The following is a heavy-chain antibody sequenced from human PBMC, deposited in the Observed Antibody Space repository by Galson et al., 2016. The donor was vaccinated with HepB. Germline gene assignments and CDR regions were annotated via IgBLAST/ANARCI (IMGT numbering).Heavy chain of an antibody. CDR2: IYPADFDV. D-gene: IGHD3-10*01. Sequence: QSGAEAKKPGESLKISCQVSGYNKFVTDWIGWVRQMPGKGLELMGIIYPADFDVKYGPSFQGQVTISADRSINTAYLQWTSLKASDTAMYYCARSPVWFGQLGGYFDLWGQGTLVTVSS. J-gene: IGHJ4*02. CDR1: GYNKFVTDW. CDR3: ARSPVWFGQLGGYFDL. V-gene: IGHV5-51*01.